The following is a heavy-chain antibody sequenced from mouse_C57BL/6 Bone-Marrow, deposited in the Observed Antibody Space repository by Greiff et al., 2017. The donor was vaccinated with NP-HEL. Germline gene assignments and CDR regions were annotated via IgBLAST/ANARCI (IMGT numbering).Heavy chain of an antibody. J-gene: IGHJ3*01. Sequence: VQLKESGPVLVKPGASVKMSCKASGYTFTDYYMNWVKQSHGKSLEWIGVINPYNGGTSYNQKFKGKATLTVDKSSSTAYMELNSLTSEDSAVYYCARWGPGYYAWFAYWGQGTLVTVSA. CDR2: INPYNGGT. CDR1: GYTFTDYY. D-gene: IGHD2-3*01. V-gene: IGHV1-19*01. CDR3: ARWGPGYYAWFAY.